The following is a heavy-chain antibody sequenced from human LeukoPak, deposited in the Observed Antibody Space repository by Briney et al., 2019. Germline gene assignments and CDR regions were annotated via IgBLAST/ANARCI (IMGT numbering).Heavy chain of an antibody. Sequence: PSETLSLTCTVSGYSISSGYWWGWIRQPPGKGLEWIGSIYHSGSTNYNPSLKSRVTMSVDTSKNQFSLKLSSVTAADTVVYYCARGHYDFWSGYYVNYYYYMDVWGKGTTVTVSS. CDR3: ARGHYDFWSGYYVNYYYYMDV. V-gene: IGHV4-38-2*02. CDR2: IYHSGST. J-gene: IGHJ6*03. CDR1: GYSISSGYW. D-gene: IGHD3-3*01.